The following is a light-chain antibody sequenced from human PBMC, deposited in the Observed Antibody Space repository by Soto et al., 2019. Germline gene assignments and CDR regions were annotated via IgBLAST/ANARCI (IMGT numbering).Light chain of an antibody. CDR3: LSHSGSSNV. Sequence: QSVLTQPPSASGSPGQSVAISCTGTSRDVGASDYVSWYQQHSGKAPKLLLHEVNKRPSGVPDRFSGSKSGNTASLTVSALQADDEADYYCLSHSGSSNVLGTGTKVTVL. CDR1: SRDVGASDY. V-gene: IGLV2-8*01. J-gene: IGLJ1*01. CDR2: EVN.